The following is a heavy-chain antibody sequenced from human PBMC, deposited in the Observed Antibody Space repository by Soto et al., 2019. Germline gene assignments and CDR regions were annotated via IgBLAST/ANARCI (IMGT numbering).Heavy chain of an antibody. D-gene: IGHD3-3*01. CDR1: GGTFSSYA. Sequence: GASVKVSCKASGGTFSSYAISWVRQAPGQGLEWMGGIIPIFGTANYAQKFQGRVTITADESTSTAYMELSSLRSEDTAVYYCARDTGGTIFGVVTQDPGWFDPWGQGTMVTVSS. CDR2: IIPIFGTA. V-gene: IGHV1-69*13. CDR3: ARDTGGTIFGVVTQDPGWFDP. J-gene: IGHJ5*02.